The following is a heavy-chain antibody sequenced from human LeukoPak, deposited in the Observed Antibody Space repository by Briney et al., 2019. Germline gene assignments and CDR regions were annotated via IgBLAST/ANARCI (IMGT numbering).Heavy chain of an antibody. Sequence: GGSLRLSCAASGFTFSSYAMSWVRQAPGKGLEWVSTISGSGGSTYYADSVKGRFTISRDNSENTLYLQMNSLRAEDTAVYYCAKCPSPYYYDSSGYYYHNWFDPWGQGTLVTVSS. D-gene: IGHD3-22*01. J-gene: IGHJ5*02. CDR1: GFTFSSYA. CDR3: AKCPSPYYYDSSGYYYHNWFDP. V-gene: IGHV3-23*01. CDR2: ISGSGGST.